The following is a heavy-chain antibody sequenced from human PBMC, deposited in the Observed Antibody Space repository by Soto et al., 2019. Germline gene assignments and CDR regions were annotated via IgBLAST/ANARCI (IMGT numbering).Heavy chain of an antibody. CDR1: GYTFTSYV. CDR2: ISAYNGNT. Sequence: AWVNGFCESSGYTFTSYVSSWVRQAPGQGLEWMGWISAYNGNTNYAQKLQGRVTMTTDTSTSTAYMELRSLRSDDTAVYYCATGVVVPAAIYAFDIWGQGTMVTVSS. D-gene: IGHD2-2*01. J-gene: IGHJ3*02. V-gene: IGHV1-18*01. CDR3: ATGVVVPAAIYAFDI.